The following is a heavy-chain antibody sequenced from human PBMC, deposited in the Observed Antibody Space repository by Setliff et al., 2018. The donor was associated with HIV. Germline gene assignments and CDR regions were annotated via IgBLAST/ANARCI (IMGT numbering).Heavy chain of an antibody. CDR3: ARESGIVGAQGFDY. Sequence: SETLSLTCTVSGGSIRSHYWSWFRQPAGKELEWIGLIYISGSTIYNPSLKSRATITINTSKRQFSLNLSSVTAADSAMYYCARESGIVGAQGFDYWSQGTLVTVSS. CDR1: GGSIRSHY. V-gene: IGHV4-4*07. J-gene: IGHJ4*02. D-gene: IGHD1-26*01. CDR2: IYISGST.